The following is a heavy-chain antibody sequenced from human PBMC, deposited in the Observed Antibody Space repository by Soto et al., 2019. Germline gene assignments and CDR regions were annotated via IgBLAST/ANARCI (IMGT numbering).Heavy chain of an antibody. CDR1: GYTFTGYY. D-gene: IGHD6-6*01. CDR2: INPNSGGT. V-gene: IGHV1-2*02. Sequence: ASVKVSCKASGYTFTGYYMHWVRQAPGQGLEWMGWINPNSGGTNYAQKLQGRVTMTRDTSISTAYMELSRLRSDDTAVYYCAISSDSPNWFDPWGQGTLVTVSS. J-gene: IGHJ5*02. CDR3: AISSDSPNWFDP.